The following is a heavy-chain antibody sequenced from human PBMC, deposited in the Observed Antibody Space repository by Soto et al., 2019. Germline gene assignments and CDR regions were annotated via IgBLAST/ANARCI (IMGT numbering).Heavy chain of an antibody. CDR3: AKVFSSGWYFDY. CDR2: INAGNGNT. J-gene: IGHJ4*02. V-gene: IGHV1-3*01. D-gene: IGHD6-19*01. CDR1: GYTSTSYA. Sequence: ASVKVSCKASGYTSTSYAMRWVRQAPGQRLEWMGWINAGNGNTKYSQKFQGRVTITRDTSASTAYMELSSLRSEDTAVYYCAKVFSSGWYFDYWGQGTQVTVSS.